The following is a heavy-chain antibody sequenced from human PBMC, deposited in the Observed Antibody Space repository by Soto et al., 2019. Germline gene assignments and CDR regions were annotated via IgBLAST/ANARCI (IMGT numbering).Heavy chain of an antibody. Sequence: QITLKESGPTLVKPTQTVTLTCTFSGFSLSTGGVGVGWIRQPPGKALEWLALIYWNDDKHYSPSLKTRLTITTDTAKNQVVLTMTNVDSVDTATYFCARRRRVDYNPFDYWGQGTMVTVSS. V-gene: IGHV2-5*01. J-gene: IGHJ4*02. CDR2: IYWNDDK. CDR1: GFSLSTGGVG. D-gene: IGHD4-4*01. CDR3: ARRRRVDYNPFDY.